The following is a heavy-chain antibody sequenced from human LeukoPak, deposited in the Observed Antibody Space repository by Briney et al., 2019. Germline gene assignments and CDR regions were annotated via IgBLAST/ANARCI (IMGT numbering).Heavy chain of an antibody. J-gene: IGHJ6*02. CDR2: ISYSGST. D-gene: IGHD3-16*01. V-gene: IGHV4-39*01. Sequence: KPSETLSLTCTVSGGSFPTDRYYWGWLRQPPGKGLEWIGSISYSGSTYYKPSLKSRVTISVDTSKNQFSLKLTSVTAADSAVYYCARRLSYYFGVDVWGQGTTVTVSS. CDR3: ARRLSYYFGVDV. CDR1: GGSFPTDRYY.